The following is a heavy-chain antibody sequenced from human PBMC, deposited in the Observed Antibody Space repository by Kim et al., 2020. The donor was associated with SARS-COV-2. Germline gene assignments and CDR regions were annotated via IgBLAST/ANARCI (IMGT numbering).Heavy chain of an antibody. V-gene: IGHV3-15*01. J-gene: IGHJ4*02. CDR2: IKSKTDGGTT. CDR1: GLTFSNAW. Sequence: GGSLRLSCAASGLTFSNAWMTWVRQAPGKGLEWVGRIKSKTDGGTTDYGAPVKGRFTISRDDSKSTLYLQMNSLKTEDTAVYYCIHLVNTPMDDWGQGTLVTVSS. D-gene: IGHD5-18*01. CDR3: IHLVNTPMDD.